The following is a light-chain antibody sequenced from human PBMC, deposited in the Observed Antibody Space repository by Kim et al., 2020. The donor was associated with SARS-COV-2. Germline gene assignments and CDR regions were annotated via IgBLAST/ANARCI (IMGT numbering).Light chain of an antibody. J-gene: IGKJ4*01. CDR1: QSVYTK. CDR3: QQYNDWPLT. CDR2: GAS. Sequence: EVVMSQSPATLSVSPGERATLSCRASQSVYTKLAWYQQKPGQAPRLLIYGASTRATGIPARFSGSGSGTEFTLTISSLQSEDFAVYFCQQYNDWPLTFGGGTKLEIK. V-gene: IGKV3-15*01.